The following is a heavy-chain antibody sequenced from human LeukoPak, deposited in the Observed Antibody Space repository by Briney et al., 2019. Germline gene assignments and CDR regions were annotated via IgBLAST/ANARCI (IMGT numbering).Heavy chain of an antibody. CDR1: GYTFTSYY. Sequence: GASVKVSCKASGYTFTSYYIHWVRQAPGQGLEWMGIINPSSGTTTYAQKFQGRVTMTRDTSTSTVYMELSSLRSEDTAVYYCARSFSNYYDSSGYSGFGYWGQGTLVTVSS. D-gene: IGHD3-22*01. CDR2: INPSSGTT. V-gene: IGHV1-46*01. CDR3: ARSFSNYYDSSGYSGFGY. J-gene: IGHJ4*02.